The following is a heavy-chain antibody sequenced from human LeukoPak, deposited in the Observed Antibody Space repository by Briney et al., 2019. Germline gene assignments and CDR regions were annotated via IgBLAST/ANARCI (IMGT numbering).Heavy chain of an antibody. J-gene: IGHJ4*02. CDR1: GFTVSTNY. CDR2: TYSGGRT. Sequence: HSGGSLRLSCAASGFTVSTNYMNWVRQAPGKGLEWVSVTYSGGRTYYADSVKGRFTISRDNSKNTLYLQTNSLRAEDTAVYYCAKEDSSVWYYFDYWGQGTLVTVSS. D-gene: IGHD3-22*01. CDR3: AKEDSSVWYYFDY. V-gene: IGHV3-53*01.